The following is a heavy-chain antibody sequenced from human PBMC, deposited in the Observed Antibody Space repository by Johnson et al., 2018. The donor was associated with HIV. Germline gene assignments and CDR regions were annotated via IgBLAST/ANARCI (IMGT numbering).Heavy chain of an antibody. J-gene: IGHJ3*02. D-gene: IGHD6-19*01. CDR2: ISYDGSNK. CDR3: AKDNRRWLADAFDS. V-gene: IGHV3-30-3*01. Sequence: QVQLVESGGGVVQPGRSLRLSCAASGFTFSSYAMHWVRQAPGKGLEWVTVISYDGSNKYYADSVKGRFTISRDNSKNTLYLQRNSLRAEDKAVYYCAKDNRRWLADAFDSWGEGTVVTVSS. CDR1: GFTFSSYA.